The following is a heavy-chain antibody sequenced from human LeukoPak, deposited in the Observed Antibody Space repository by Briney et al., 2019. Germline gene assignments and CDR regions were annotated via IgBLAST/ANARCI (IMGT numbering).Heavy chain of an antibody. Sequence: GESLKISCKGSGYSFTSYWIGWVRQMPGKGLEWMGIIYPGDSDTRYSPSFQGQVTISADKSISTAYLQWSSLKASDTAMYYCARRRASYYDSSGYYDYWGQGTLVTVSS. CDR1: GYSFTSYW. D-gene: IGHD3-22*01. J-gene: IGHJ4*02. CDR3: ARRRASYYDSSGYYDY. CDR2: IYPGDSDT. V-gene: IGHV5-51*01.